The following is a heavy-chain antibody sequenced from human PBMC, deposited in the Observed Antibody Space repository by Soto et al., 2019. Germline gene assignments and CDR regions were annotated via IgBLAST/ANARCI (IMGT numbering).Heavy chain of an antibody. Sequence: GGSLRLSCAASGFTFSNYAMSWVRQAPGKGLEWVSAISASVGSTYYTDSVKGRFTISRDNSKNTLYLQMNSLRAEDTAVYYCAKGGQSYDYWGQGSLVTVSS. CDR2: ISASVGST. D-gene: IGHD3-10*01. V-gene: IGHV3-23*01. CDR3: AKGGQSYDY. J-gene: IGHJ4*02. CDR1: GFTFSNYA.